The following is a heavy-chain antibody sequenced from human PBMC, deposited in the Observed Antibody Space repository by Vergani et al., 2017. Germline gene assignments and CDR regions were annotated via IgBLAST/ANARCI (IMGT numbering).Heavy chain of an antibody. V-gene: IGHV1-69*01. J-gene: IGHJ6*04. CDR3: AAWDCGSCSVSGSHPMDV. CDR2: IVPMFGLG. D-gene: IGHD2-15*01. CDR1: GGTFSTYA. Sequence: QVLLVQSGAEVKKPGSSMKVSCKASGGTFSTYAISWVRQAPGQGLEWMGGIVPMFGLGNYAQKFQGRLTITADEGTNTAYMELTSLRSEDTAVYFCAAWDCGSCSVSGSHPMDVWGRGTTVTVSS.